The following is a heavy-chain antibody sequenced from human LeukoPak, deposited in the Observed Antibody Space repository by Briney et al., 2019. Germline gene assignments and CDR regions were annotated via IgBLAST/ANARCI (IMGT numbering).Heavy chain of an antibody. CDR1: GFTFSSYW. V-gene: IGHV3-7*01. J-gene: IGHJ4*02. CDR3: AVERDGYSSEGLRFDY. CDR2: IKQDGSEK. D-gene: IGHD5-24*01. Sequence: GGSLRLSCAASGFTFSSYWMSWVRQAPGKGLEWVANIKQDGSEKYYVDSVKGRFTISRDNAKNSLYLQMNSLRAEDTAVYYCAVERDGYSSEGLRFDYWGRGTLVTVSS.